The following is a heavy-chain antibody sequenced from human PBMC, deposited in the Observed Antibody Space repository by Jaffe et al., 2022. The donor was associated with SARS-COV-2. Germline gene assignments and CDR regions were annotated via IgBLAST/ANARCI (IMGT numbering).Heavy chain of an antibody. CDR2: IYYSGST. J-gene: IGHJ6*02. D-gene: IGHD5-18*01. CDR1: GGSISSYY. Sequence: QVQLQESGPGLVKPSETLSLTCTVSGGSISSYYWSWIRQPPGKGLEWIGYIYYSGSTNYNPSLKSRVTISVDTSKNQFSLKLSSVTAADTAVYYCARDLGYSYGPVGLDVWGQGTTVTVSS. V-gene: IGHV4-59*01. CDR3: ARDLGYSYGPVGLDV.